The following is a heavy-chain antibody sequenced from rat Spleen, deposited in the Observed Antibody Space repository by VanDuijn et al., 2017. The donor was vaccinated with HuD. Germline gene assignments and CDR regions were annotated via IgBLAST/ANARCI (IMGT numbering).Heavy chain of an antibody. D-gene: IGHD1-11*01. J-gene: IGHJ2*01. CDR1: GFSLGTYN. V-gene: IGHV2-64*01. CDR3: TRTYGWYTSHWFAY. Sequence: QVQLKETGPDLVQLTQTLSITCTVSGFSLGTYNVHWVRQPPGKGLEWMGAMWNGGGTDYNSPFKSRLSISRDTTKSQVFLKMNSRQTEDTAIYFCTRTYGWYTSHWFAYWGQGVMVTVSS. CDR2: MWNGGGT.